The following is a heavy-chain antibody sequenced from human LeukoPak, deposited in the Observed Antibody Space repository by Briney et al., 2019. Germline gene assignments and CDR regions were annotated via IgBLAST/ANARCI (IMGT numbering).Heavy chain of an antibody. CDR2: ISAYNGNT. D-gene: IGHD3-22*01. CDR3: ARETYYYDSSGYSPYYYYYMDV. J-gene: IGHJ6*03. V-gene: IGHV1-18*01. Sequence: GASVKVSCKASGYTFTSYGISWVRQAPGQGLERMGWISAYNGNTNYAQKLQGRVTMTTDTSTSTAYMELRSLRSDDTAVYYCARETYYYDSSGYSPYYYYYMDVWGKGTTVTVSS. CDR1: GYTFTSYG.